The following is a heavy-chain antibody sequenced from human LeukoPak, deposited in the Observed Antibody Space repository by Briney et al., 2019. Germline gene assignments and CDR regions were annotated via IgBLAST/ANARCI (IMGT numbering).Heavy chain of an antibody. CDR2: IYSGGST. CDR1: GFTFSSYS. J-gene: IGHJ3*02. Sequence: GGSLRLSCAASGFTFSSYSMNWVRQAPGKGLEWVSVIYSGGSTYYADSVKGRFTISRDNSKNTLYLQMNSLRAEDTAVYYCARGGRGYSYGYHSSGALDIWGQGTMVTVSS. D-gene: IGHD5-18*01. V-gene: IGHV3-66*01. CDR3: ARGGRGYSYGYHSSGALDI.